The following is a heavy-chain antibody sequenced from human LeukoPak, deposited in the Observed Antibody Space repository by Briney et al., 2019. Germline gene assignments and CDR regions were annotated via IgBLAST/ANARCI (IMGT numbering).Heavy chain of an antibody. CDR2: ISPSDGNT. V-gene: IGHV3-23*01. CDR1: GFTFSKYA. J-gene: IGHJ4*02. Sequence: GGSLRLPCAASGFTFSKYAMSWVRQAPGKGLEWVSTISPSDGNTFYADSVKGRFTISRDNSKNTLSLQMNSLRAEDTALYYCAKDSSVPYGITEWGQGTLVTVSS. CDR3: AKDSSVPYGITE. D-gene: IGHD4-17*01.